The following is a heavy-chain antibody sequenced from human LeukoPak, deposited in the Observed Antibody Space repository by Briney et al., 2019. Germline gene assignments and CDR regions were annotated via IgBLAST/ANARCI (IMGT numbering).Heavy chain of an antibody. CDR3: ARGPTYDILTGYYSKALDY. CDR2: INSNGGT. V-gene: IGHV1-2*02. J-gene: IGHJ4*02. CDR1: GYSFNGYS. D-gene: IGHD3-9*01. Sequence: ASVKVSCKASGYSFNGYSMHWVRQAPGQGLEWMGWINSNGGTDYAQKFQGRATMTTDTSTSTAYMELRSLRSDDTAVYYCARGPTYDILTGYYSKALDYWGQGTLVTVSS.